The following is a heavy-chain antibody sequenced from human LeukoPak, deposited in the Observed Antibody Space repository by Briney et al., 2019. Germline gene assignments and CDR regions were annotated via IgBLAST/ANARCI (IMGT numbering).Heavy chain of an antibody. CDR2: IYTSGST. Sequence: PSETLSLTCTVSGGSISSYYWSWIRQPAGKGLEWIGRIYTSGSTNYNPSLRSRVTMSVDTSKNQFSLKLSSVTAADTVVYYCAGVGGGYSSSFDPWGQGTLVTVSS. CDR1: GGSISSYY. CDR3: AGVGGGYSSSFDP. D-gene: IGHD6-13*01. V-gene: IGHV4-4*07. J-gene: IGHJ5*02.